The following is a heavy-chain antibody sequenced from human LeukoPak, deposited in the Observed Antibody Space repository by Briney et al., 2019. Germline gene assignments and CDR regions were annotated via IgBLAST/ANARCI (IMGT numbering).Heavy chain of an antibody. CDR3: ANPSEQQLVR. J-gene: IGHJ4*02. CDR2: ISYDGSNK. CDR1: GFIFSDYG. D-gene: IGHD6-13*01. Sequence: GRSLRLSCAASGFIFSDYGMHWVRQAPGKGLEWVAVISYDGSNKYYADSVKGRFTISRDNSKNTLYLQMNSLRAEDTAVYYCANPSEQQLVRWGQGTLVTVSS. V-gene: IGHV3-30*18.